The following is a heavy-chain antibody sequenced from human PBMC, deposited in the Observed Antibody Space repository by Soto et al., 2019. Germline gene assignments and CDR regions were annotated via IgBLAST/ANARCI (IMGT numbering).Heavy chain of an antibody. V-gene: IGHV3-48*03. Sequence: GGSLRLSCASSGFTFSNFQLHWVRQAPGKGLEWVSYINTAGSTKYYAESVKGRFTISRDNARNSLFLQMNSLRAEDTAAYYCARAECSTPNCLTAYYSYGLDVWGQGT. D-gene: IGHD2-2*01. CDR3: ARAECSTPNCLTAYYSYGLDV. CDR2: INTAGSTK. CDR1: GFTFSNFQ. J-gene: IGHJ6*02.